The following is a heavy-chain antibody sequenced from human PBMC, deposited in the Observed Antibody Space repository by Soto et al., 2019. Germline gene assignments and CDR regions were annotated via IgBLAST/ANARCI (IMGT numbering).Heavy chain of an antibody. CDR2: IYYSGST. V-gene: IGHV4-59*08. CDR1: GGSISSYY. J-gene: IGHJ5*02. D-gene: IGHD3-10*01. Sequence: SETLSLTCTVSGGSISSYYWSWIRQPPGKGLEWIGYIYYSGSTNYNPSLKIRVTISVDTSKNQFSLKLSSVTAADTAVYYCARLLYGSGSWFDPWGQGTLVTVSS. CDR3: ARLLYGSGSWFDP.